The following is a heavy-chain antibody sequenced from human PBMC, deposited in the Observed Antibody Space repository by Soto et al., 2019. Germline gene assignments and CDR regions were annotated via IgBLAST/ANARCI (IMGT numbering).Heavy chain of an antibody. D-gene: IGHD5-12*01. CDR3: ARVGIVATITDY. J-gene: IGHJ4*02. Sequence: QLQLQESGPGLVKPSETLSLTCTVSGGSISSSSYYWGWIRQPPGKGLEWIGSIYYSGSTYYNPSLKSRVTISVDTSKNQFSLKLSSVTAADTAVYYCARVGIVATITDYWGQGTLVTVSS. V-gene: IGHV4-39*07. CDR1: GGSISSSSYY. CDR2: IYYSGST.